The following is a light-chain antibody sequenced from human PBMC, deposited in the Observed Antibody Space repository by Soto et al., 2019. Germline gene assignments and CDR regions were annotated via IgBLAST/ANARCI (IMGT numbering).Light chain of an antibody. CDR2: GAS. Sequence: EIVLTQSPGTLTLSPGEIATLSCRASQSVISTYLAWYQQKPGQAPRLLIYGASSRATGIPDRFSGSGSGAAFTLTISRLEPEDFAVYYCQKYGSSPINFGQGTKVDIK. CDR3: QKYGSSPIN. V-gene: IGKV3-20*01. J-gene: IGKJ1*01. CDR1: QSVISTY.